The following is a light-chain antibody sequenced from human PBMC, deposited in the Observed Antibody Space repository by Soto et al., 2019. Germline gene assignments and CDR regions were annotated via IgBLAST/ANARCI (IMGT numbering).Light chain of an antibody. CDR1: QSINTY. CDR2: TAS. Sequence: DIQMTQSPSSLSASVGDRVTITCRASQSINTYLNWYQQQPGKAPKLLISTASSLHSGDPSRFSGSGSGTDFTLTISSLHLEDFATYYCQQSYSSLLTFGPGTKVDLK. V-gene: IGKV1-39*01. CDR3: QQSYSSLLT. J-gene: IGKJ3*01.